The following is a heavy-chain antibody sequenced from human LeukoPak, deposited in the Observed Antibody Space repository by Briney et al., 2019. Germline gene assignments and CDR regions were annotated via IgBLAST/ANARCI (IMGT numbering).Heavy chain of an antibody. V-gene: IGHV5-10-1*01. J-gene: IGHJ4*01. CDR2: IDPSGSYT. Sequence: GESLKISCKGSGYSFTSYWISWVREMPGKGLEWMGRIDPSGSYTNYSPSFQGHVTISADKSISTAYLQWSSLKASDTAMYYCARLFYSHYDYWAHGTLVTVSS. D-gene: IGHD2-15*01. CDR1: GYSFTSYW. CDR3: ARLFYSHYDY.